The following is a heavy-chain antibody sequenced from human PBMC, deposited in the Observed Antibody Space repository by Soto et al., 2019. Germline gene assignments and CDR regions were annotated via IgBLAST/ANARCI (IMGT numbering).Heavy chain of an antibody. Sequence: QVQLVESGGGVVQPGRSLRLSCAASGFTFSSYGMHWVRQAPGQGLEWVAVISSDGSNKYYADSVKGRFTICRDNSTNAVYLQMNGLRAEDTAVYYCAKDKAARPGGLFDYWGQGTLVAVSS. J-gene: IGHJ4*02. CDR2: ISSDGSNK. CDR1: GFTFSSYG. V-gene: IGHV3-30*18. CDR3: AKDKAARPGGLFDY. D-gene: IGHD6-25*01.